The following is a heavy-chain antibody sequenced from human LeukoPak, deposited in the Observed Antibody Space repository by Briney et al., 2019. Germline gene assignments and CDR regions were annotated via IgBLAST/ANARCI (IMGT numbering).Heavy chain of an antibody. J-gene: IGHJ5*02. CDR1: GYTFTGYY. V-gene: IGHV1-2*02. CDR2: INPNSGGT. CDR3: ARDKKGYCCSTSCYLFDP. Sequence: GASVKVSCKASGYTFTGYYMHWVRQAPGQGLEWMGWINPNSGGTNYAQKFQGRVTMTRDTSISTAYMELSRLRSDDTAVYYCARDKKGYCCSTSCYLFDPWGQGTLVTVSS. D-gene: IGHD2-2*01.